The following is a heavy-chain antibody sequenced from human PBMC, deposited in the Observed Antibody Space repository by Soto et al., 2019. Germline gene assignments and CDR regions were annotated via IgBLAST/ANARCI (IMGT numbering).Heavy chain of an antibody. J-gene: IGHJ6*02. V-gene: IGHV3-30*03. CDR2: ISYDGQNR. D-gene: IGHD4-17*01. Sequence: GGSLRLSSGASGFAFNGHGMHWVRQAPGKGLEWVAAISYDGQNRKYADSMRGRITISRDNSNNTLALEMNSLRAEDTGVYYCAIDNLASVTTGIRTGMGVWGRGTPVTAS. CDR1: GFAFNGHG. CDR3: AIDNLASVTTGIRTGMGV.